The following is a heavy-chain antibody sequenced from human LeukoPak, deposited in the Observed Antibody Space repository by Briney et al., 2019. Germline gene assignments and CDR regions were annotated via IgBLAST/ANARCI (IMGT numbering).Heavy chain of an antibody. V-gene: IGHV3-7*01. CDR3: AREGGGYYDSSGYYSWFDP. J-gene: IGHJ5*02. D-gene: IGHD3-22*01. CDR1: GFTFSSYW. CDR2: TKQDGSEK. Sequence: GGSLRLSCAASGFTFSSYWMSWVRQAPGKGLEWVANTKQDGSEKYYVDSVKGRFTISRDNAKNSLYLQMNSLRAEDTAVYYCAREGGGYYDSSGYYSWFDPWGQGTLVTVSS.